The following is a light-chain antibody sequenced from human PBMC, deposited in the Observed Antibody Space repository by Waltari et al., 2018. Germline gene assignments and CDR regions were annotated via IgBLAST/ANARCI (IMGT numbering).Light chain of an antibody. V-gene: IGLV1-40*01. CDR2: GNS. J-gene: IGLJ2*01. CDR3: QSYDNNLSAV. CDR1: SSDIGAGYD. Sequence: QSVLTQPPSVSGAPGQRVTISCTGSSSDIGAGYDVHWYQQLPGTAPKLLIYGNSNRPSGVPDRFSGSKSGTSASLAITGLQAEDEADYYCQSYDNNLSAVFGGGNKLTVL.